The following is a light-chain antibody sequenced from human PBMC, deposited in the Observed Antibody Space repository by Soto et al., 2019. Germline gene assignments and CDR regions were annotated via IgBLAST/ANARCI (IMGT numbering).Light chain of an antibody. J-gene: IGLJ3*02. CDR2: GNN. Sequence: QSALTQPPSVSGAPGQRVTISCTGTSSNIGAGYDVIWYQQLPGTAPKLLILGNNSRSSGVPDRFSGSRSGSSASLAVAGLQAEDEADYHCQSYDTRLSGSVFGGGTKLTVL. CDR1: SSNIGAGYD. V-gene: IGLV1-40*01. CDR3: QSYDTRLSGSV.